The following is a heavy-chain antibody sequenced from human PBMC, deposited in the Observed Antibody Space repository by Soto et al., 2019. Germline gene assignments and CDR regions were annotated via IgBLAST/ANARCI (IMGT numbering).Heavy chain of an antibody. CDR1: GYTFTSYG. V-gene: IGHV1-18*04. J-gene: IGHJ6*02. D-gene: IGHD3-9*01. CDR2: ISAYNGNT. CDR3: ARADYEILYYYYYGMDV. Sequence: QVQLVQSGAEVKKPGASVKVSCKASGYTFTSYGISWVRQAPGQGLEWMGWISAYNGNTNYAQKLQGRVTMTTDTSTSTAYMELRSLRSDDTAVYYCARADYEILYYYYYGMDVWGQGTTVTVSS.